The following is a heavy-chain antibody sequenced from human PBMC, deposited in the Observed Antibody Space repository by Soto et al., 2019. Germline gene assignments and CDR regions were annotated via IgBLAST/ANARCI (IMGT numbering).Heavy chain of an antibody. CDR3: ANPPLPEANYNGMDV. CDR1: GLTFDNYG. Sequence: GALRLSCAASGLTFDNYGMSWVRQAPGKGLEWVSAISGSGGTTFYADSVKGRFTISRDNSKNTLYLHMNSLRAEDTALYYCANPPLPEANYNGMDVWGQGTTVTVSS. J-gene: IGHJ6*02. V-gene: IGHV3-23*01. CDR2: ISGSGGTT.